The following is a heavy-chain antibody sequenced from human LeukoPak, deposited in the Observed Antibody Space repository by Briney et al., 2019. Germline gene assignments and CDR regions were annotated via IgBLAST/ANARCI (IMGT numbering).Heavy chain of an antibody. CDR1: GFTFSSYW. CDR3: ARVKRWKAADQYYFDY. Sequence: GGSLRLSCAASGFTFSSYWMHWVRQAPGKGLVWVSRINSDGSSTSYADSVKGRFTISRDNAKNTLHLQMNSLRAEDTAVYYCARVKRWKAADQYYFDYWGQGTLVTVSS. D-gene: IGHD5-24*01. J-gene: IGHJ4*02. V-gene: IGHV3-74*01. CDR2: INSDGSST.